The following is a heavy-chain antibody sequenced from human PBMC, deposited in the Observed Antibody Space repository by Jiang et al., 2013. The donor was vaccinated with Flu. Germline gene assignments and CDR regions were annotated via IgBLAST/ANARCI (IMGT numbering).Heavy chain of an antibody. D-gene: IGHD6-13*01. J-gene: IGHJ4*02. CDR2: QSSDSET. Sequence: SLKISCEASGYTYSNYWIGWVRQMPGKAWSAWDHQSSDSETRYCPSFQGQVTISTDKSTGIAYLQWNSLEASDTAIYYCARLAGTTSWTLFEYWGQGTLVTVSS. V-gene: IGHV5-51*01. CDR3: ARLAGTTSWTLFEY. CDR1: GYTYSNYW.